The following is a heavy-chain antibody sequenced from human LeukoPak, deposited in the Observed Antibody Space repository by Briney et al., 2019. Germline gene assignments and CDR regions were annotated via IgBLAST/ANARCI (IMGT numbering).Heavy chain of an antibody. CDR1: GFTFSSYG. D-gene: IGHD6-19*01. J-gene: IGHJ4*02. CDR3: AKGFRYSSGWFYFDY. CDR2: ISYDGSNK. Sequence: GGSLRLSCAASGFTFSSYGMHWVRQAPGKGLEWVAVISYDGSNKYYADSVKGRFTISRDNSKNTLYLQMNSLRAEDTAVYYCAKGFRYSSGWFYFDYWGQGTLVTVSS. V-gene: IGHV3-30*18.